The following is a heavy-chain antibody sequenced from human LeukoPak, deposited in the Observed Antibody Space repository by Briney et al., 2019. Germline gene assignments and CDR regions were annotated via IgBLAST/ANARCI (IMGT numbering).Heavy chain of an antibody. CDR2: IKLDGSEK. D-gene: IGHD2-21*01. CDR3: ASAYKDFDY. J-gene: IGHJ4*02. V-gene: IGHV3-7*01. CDR1: GFTFSGYW. Sequence: PGGSLRLSCAASGFTFSGYWMTWVRQAPGKGLEWVASIKLDGSEKYYVDSVKGRFTISRDNAKNSLYLQLNSLRAEDTAVYYCASAYKDFDYWGQGTLVTVSS.